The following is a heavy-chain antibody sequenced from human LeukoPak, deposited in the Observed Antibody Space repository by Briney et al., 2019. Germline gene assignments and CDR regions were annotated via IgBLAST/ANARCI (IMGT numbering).Heavy chain of an antibody. CDR3: ARATYDSSGYYRHYFDY. CDR1: GFTFSSYA. V-gene: IGHV3-23*01. D-gene: IGHD3-22*01. Sequence: PGGSLRLSCAASGFTFSSYAMSWVRQAPGKGLEWVSAISGSGGSTYYADSVKGRFTISRDNSKNTLYLQMNSLRAEDTAVYYCARATYDSSGYYRHYFDYWGQGTLVTVSS. J-gene: IGHJ4*02. CDR2: ISGSGGST.